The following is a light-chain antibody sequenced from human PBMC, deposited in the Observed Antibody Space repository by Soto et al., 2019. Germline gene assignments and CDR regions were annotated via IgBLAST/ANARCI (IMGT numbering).Light chain of an antibody. Sequence: SGPTHPASVSGSPGQSITISCSGTSNEIGGYNLVSWYQQHPGKAPKLVVYEADKRPSGVSNRFSGSKSGNTASLTISPLRPEDEADYSCCSFAGGASFVFGGGTKVTVL. J-gene: IGLJ2*01. CDR3: CSFAGGASFV. V-gene: IGLV2-23*02. CDR2: EAD. CDR1: SNEIGGYNL.